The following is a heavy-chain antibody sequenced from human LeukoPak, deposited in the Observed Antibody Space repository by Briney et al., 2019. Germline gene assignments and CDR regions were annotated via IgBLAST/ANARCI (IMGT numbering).Heavy chain of an antibody. J-gene: IGHJ4*02. CDR3: ARGDCGSSSCCVGLDS. D-gene: IGHD2-2*01. Sequence: ASVKVSCKTSGGTFSSYTITWVRQAPGQGLEWMGGIIPMFDTANHAQKFQGRVTITADKSTNTAYMELTRLRSEDTAVYFCARGDCGSSSCCVGLDSWGPGTLVTVSS. V-gene: IGHV1-69*06. CDR1: GGTFSSYT. CDR2: IIPMFDTA.